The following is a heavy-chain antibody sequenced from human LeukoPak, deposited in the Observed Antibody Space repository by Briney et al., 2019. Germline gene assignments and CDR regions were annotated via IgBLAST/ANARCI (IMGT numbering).Heavy chain of an antibody. CDR3: ARADWNGFDI. D-gene: IGHD2-21*01. CDR1: GGPFSSFY. CDR2: IYYRGTT. V-gene: IGHV4-59*01. J-gene: IGHJ3*02. Sequence: SETLSLTCTVSGGPFSSFYWSWIRQPPGKGPEWLGHIYYRGTTNYNPSLKSRVTISLDASKNQISLKLRTVTAADTAVYYCARADWNGFDIWAQGTLVTVCS.